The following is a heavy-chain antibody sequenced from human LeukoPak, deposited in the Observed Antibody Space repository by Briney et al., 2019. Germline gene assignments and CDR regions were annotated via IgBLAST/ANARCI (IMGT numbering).Heavy chain of an antibody. D-gene: IGHD3-22*01. CDR3: AKASDSSGYQLFDY. CDR1: GFTFSSYA. V-gene: IGHV3-23*01. CDR2: ISGSGGNT. J-gene: IGHJ4*02. Sequence: PGGSLRLSCAASGFTFSSYAMHWVRQAPGKGLEWVSAISGSGGNTYYADSVKGRFTISRDNSRNTLYLQMNSLRAEDTAVYYCAKASDSSGYQLFDYWGQGTLVPVSS.